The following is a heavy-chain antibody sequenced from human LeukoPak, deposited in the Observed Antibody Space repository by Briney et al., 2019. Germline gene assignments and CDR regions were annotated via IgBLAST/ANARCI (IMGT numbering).Heavy chain of an antibody. Sequence: PSETLSLTCAVSGYSISSGYYWGWIRQPPGKGLEWIGSIYHSGSTYYNPSLKSRVTISVDTSKNQFSLKLSSVTAADTAVYYCARRKSSSWLHGVFFDYWGQGTLVTVSS. J-gene: IGHJ4*02. CDR2: IYHSGST. CDR3: ARRKSSSWLHGVFFDY. D-gene: IGHD6-13*01. CDR1: GYSISSGYY. V-gene: IGHV4-38-2*01.